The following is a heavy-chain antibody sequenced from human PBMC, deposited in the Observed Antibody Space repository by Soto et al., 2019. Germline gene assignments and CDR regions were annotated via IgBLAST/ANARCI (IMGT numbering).Heavy chain of an antibody. D-gene: IGHD2-2*01. Sequence: QVQLVESGGGVVQPGRSLRLSCAASGFTFSSYGMHWVRQAPGKGLEWVAVIWYDGSNKYYADSVKGRFTISRDNSKNTLYPQMNSLRAEDTAVYYCAREGCSSTSCYVVYDYWGQGTLVTVSS. CDR1: GFTFSSYG. V-gene: IGHV3-33*01. CDR2: IWYDGSNK. J-gene: IGHJ4*02. CDR3: AREGCSSTSCYVVYDY.